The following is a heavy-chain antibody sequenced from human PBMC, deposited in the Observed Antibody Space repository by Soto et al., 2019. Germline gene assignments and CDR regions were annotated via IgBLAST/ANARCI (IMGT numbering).Heavy chain of an antibody. CDR2: ISGSGGSS. J-gene: IGHJ4*02. CDR3: AKTNAYSNSHYFDY. D-gene: IGHD6-6*01. Sequence: GGSLRLSCAASEFTFSNYAMSWVRQAPGKGLEWVSTISGSGGSSFYADSVKGRFTISRDNSKNTLFLQMNSLRAEDTAIYYCAKTNAYSNSHYFDYWGQGTLVTVSS. V-gene: IGHV3-23*01. CDR1: EFTFSNYA.